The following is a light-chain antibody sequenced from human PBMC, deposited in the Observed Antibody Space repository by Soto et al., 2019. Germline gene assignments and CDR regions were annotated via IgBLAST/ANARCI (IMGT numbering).Light chain of an antibody. CDR1: QNVRSN. V-gene: IGKV3-15*01. CDR3: QQYSAWPLT. J-gene: IGKJ4*01. CDR2: GAS. Sequence: EIVMTQSPAILSVSPGERATLFCRASQNVRSNFLAWYQHKPGQAPRLLIHGASTRATGVPARFSGSASETEFTLTISSLQSEDFAVYYCQQYSAWPLTFGGGTNVDIK.